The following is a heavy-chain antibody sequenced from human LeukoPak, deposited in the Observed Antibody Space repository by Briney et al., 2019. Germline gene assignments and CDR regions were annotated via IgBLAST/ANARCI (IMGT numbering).Heavy chain of an antibody. D-gene: IGHD4-17*01. CDR3: AREASGTVTTSN. V-gene: IGHV4-31*02. CDR1: GFTFSSYA. CDR2: IYYSGST. Sequence: LRLSCAASGFTFSSYAMSWVRQHPGKGLEWIGYIYYSGSTYYNPSLKSRVTISVDTSKNQFSLKLSSVTAADTAVYYCAREASGTVTTSNWGQGTLVTVSS. J-gene: IGHJ4*02.